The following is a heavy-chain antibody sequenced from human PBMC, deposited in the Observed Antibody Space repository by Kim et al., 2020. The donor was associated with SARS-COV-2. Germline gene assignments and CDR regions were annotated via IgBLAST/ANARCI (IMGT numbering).Heavy chain of an antibody. D-gene: IGHD2-21*02. CDR1: GGSISSGGYY. V-gene: IGHV4-31*03. CDR2: IYYSGST. CDR3: ARDPGRGAYCGGDCWAL. Sequence: SETLSLTCTVSGGSISSGGYYWSWIRQHPWKGLEWIGYIYYSGSTYYNPSLKSRVTISVDTSKNQFSLKLSSVTAADTAVYYCARDPGRGAYCGGDCWALWGQGTLVTVSS. J-gene: IGHJ4*02.